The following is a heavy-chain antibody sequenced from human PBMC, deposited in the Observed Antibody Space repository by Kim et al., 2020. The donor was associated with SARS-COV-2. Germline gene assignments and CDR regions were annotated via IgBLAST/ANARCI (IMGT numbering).Heavy chain of an antibody. J-gene: IGHJ4*02. Sequence: SETLSLTCTVSGGSISSGGYYWSWTRQHPGKALEWIGYIYYSGSTYYNPSLKSRVTISVDTSKNQFSLKLSSVTAADTAVYYCARGGGYYDRSGYYFDYWGQGTLVTVSS. CDR2: IYYSGST. CDR3: ARGGGYYDRSGYYFDY. CDR1: GGSISSGGYY. V-gene: IGHV4-31*03. D-gene: IGHD3-22*01.